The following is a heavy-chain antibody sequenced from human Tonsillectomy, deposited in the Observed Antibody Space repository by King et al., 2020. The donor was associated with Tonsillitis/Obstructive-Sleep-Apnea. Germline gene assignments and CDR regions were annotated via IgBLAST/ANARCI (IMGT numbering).Heavy chain of an antibody. J-gene: IGHJ3*02. CDR1: GYTFTIYA. V-gene: IGHV7-4-1*02. D-gene: IGHD2-15*01. CDR3: ARSYCGGGSCYFNAFDI. CDR2: IATNTGNP. Sequence: QLVQSGSELKKPGASVKVSCKASGYTFTIYAMNWVRQAPGQGLEWLGWIATNTGNPTYAQGFTGRFVFSLDTSVSTAYLQISRLKAEDTAVYYCARSYCGGGSCYFNAFDIWGQGTMVTFSS.